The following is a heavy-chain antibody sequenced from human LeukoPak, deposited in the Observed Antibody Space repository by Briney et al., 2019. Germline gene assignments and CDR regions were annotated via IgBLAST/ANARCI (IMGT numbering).Heavy chain of an antibody. D-gene: IGHD3-3*01. J-gene: IGHJ5*02. CDR1: GYTFTGYY. V-gene: IGHV1-2*02. CDR2: INPNSGGT. Sequence: ASVKVSCKASGYTFTGYYMHWVRQAPGQGLEWMGWINPNSGGTNYAQKLQGRVTMTTDTSTSTAYMELRSLRSDDTAVYYCARDRGLTYYDFWSGFNWFDPWGQGTLVTVSS. CDR3: ARDRGLTYYDFWSGFNWFDP.